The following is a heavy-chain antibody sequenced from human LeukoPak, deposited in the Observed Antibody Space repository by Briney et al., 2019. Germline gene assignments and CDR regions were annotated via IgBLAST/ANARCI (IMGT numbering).Heavy chain of an antibody. CDR2: IKESGSEK. CDR3: ASSLNTVIISPYYLDY. J-gene: IGHJ4*02. D-gene: IGHD4-11*01. V-gene: IGHV3-7*01. CDR1: GFTFDYYW. Sequence: PGGSLRLSCAASGFTFDYYWMTWVRQAPGKGLEWLANIKESGSEKYYVDSVKGRFTISRDNAKNSLSLYMNFLRAEDTAVYYCASSLNTVIISPYYLDYWGQGTLVTVSS.